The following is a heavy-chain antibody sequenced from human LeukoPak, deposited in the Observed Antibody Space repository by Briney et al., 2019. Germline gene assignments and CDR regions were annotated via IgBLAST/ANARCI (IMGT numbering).Heavy chain of an antibody. V-gene: IGHV4-34*01. D-gene: IGHD4-17*01. CDR2: INHSGRT. CDR3: ARQGDYTLALFDF. CDR1: GGSFSAHY. Sequence: RPSETLSLTCAVYGGSFSAHYWSWIRQTPGKGLEWIGEINHSGRTNYNPSRESRVTISVDTSKNQFSLKLNSVTAADTAVYYCARQGDYTLALFDFWGQGSLVTVSS. J-gene: IGHJ4*02.